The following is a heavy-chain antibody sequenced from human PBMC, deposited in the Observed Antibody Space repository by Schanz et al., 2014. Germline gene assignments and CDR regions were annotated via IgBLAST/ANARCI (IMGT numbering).Heavy chain of an antibody. CDR3: ARLGTGMAVAGSVIDSYYYYMDV. J-gene: IGHJ6*03. CDR1: GGTFSSFG. CDR2: IIPSLGLA. V-gene: IGHV1-69*02. Sequence: VQLEQSGAEVKKPGSSVKVSCKASGGTFSSFGINWVRQAPGQGLEWMGRIIPSLGLAKYEQKFQDKVTITADTSTTTAYMELSGLRSEDTAVYYCARLGTGMAVAGSVIDSYYYYMDVWGGGTTVTVSS. D-gene: IGHD6-19*01.